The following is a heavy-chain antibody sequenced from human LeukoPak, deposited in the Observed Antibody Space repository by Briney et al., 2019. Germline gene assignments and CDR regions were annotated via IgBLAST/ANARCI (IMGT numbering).Heavy chain of an antibody. CDR2: ISWDGGST. J-gene: IGHJ6*03. D-gene: IGHD2-15*01. CDR1: GFTFDDYA. Sequence: PGGSLRLSCAASGFTFDDYAMHWVRQAPGKGLEWVSLISWDGGSTYYADSVKGRFTISRDNSKNSLYLQMNSLRAEDTALYSCAKSHCSGGSCYYYYYMDVWGKGTTVTVSS. V-gene: IGHV3-43D*04. CDR3: AKSHCSGGSCYYYYYMDV.